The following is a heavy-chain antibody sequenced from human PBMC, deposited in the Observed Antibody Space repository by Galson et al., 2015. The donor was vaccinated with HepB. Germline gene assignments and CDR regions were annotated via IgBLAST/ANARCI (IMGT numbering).Heavy chain of an antibody. CDR2: ISGSGGST. D-gene: IGHD1-26*01. J-gene: IGHJ3*02. V-gene: IGHV3-23*01. CDR1: GFTFSSYA. Sequence: SLRLSCAASGFTFSSYAMSWVRQAPGKGLEWVSAISGSGGSTYYADSVKGRFTISRDNAKNSLYLQMNSLRAEDTALYHCARDQGVGATIGSRAFDIWGQGTMVTVSS. CDR3: ARDQGVGATIGSRAFDI.